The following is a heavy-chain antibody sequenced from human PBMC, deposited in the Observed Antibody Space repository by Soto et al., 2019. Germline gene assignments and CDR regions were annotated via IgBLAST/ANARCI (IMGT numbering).Heavy chain of an antibody. CDR2: VGGGGDNT. J-gene: IGHJ4*02. CDR1: GFTFSSYS. D-gene: IGHD3-10*01. Sequence: EVQLLESGGGLVQPGGSLRLSCAASGFTFSSYSMNWVRQAPGKGLEWVASVGGGGDNTFYADSVKGRFTISRDDSQKPLYLQMNSLRAEDTAVYFCAKRDSGSGRSPPLINYWGQGTLVTVSS. V-gene: IGHV3-23*01. CDR3: AKRDSGSGRSPPLINY.